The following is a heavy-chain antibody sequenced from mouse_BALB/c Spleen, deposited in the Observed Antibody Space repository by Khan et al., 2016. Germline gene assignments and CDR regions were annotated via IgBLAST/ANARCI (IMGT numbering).Heavy chain of an antibody. CDR1: DYTFTTYW. CDR2: INPSTGST. Sequence: QVQLKQSGAELAKPGASVKMSCKASDYTFTTYWMHWVKQRPGQGLEWIGYINPSTGSTEYNQRFKDKATLTADKSSSTAYMQLSSLTSEDSADYYCASEWGYYHGRSWYIDFWGAGTTVTVSS. V-gene: IGHV1-7*01. CDR3: ASEWGYYHGRSWYIDF. D-gene: IGHD1-1*01. J-gene: IGHJ1*01.